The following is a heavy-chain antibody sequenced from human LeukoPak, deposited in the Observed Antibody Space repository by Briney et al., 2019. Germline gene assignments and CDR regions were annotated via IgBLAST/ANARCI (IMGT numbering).Heavy chain of an antibody. CDR3: ARVEDDYGDYYYGMDV. CDR1: GYTLTELS. J-gene: IGHJ6*02. V-gene: IGHV1-24*01. Sequence: GASVTVSFTVSGYTLTELSMHWVRQAPGKGLEWMGGFDPEDGETIYAQKFQGRVTMTEDTSTDTAYMELSSLRSEDTAVYYCARVEDDYGDYYYGMDVWGQGTTVTVSS. CDR2: FDPEDGET. D-gene: IGHD4-17*01.